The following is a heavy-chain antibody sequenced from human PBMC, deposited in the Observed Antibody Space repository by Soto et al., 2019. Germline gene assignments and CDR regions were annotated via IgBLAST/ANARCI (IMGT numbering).Heavy chain of an antibody. CDR1: GGSVRTGSYH. D-gene: IGHD7-27*01. V-gene: IGHV4-61*01. CDR2: IPNNGSP. CDR3: ARIGWGGDS. J-gene: IGHJ4*02. Sequence: QVQLQESGPGRVKPSETLSLTCSVSGGSVRTGSYHWSWIRQPPGKGLEWIGFIPNNGSPDYNPSLNSRVVVSIDRSKKQVSLKVNSVTAADTGVYFCARIGWGGDSWGQGTLVTVSS.